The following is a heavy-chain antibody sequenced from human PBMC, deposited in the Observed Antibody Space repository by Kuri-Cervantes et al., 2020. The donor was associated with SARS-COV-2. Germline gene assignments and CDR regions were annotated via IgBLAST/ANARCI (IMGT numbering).Heavy chain of an antibody. CDR2: ISGSGGST. D-gene: IGHD3-3*01. CDR1: GFTFSSYA. V-gene: IGHV3-23*01. Sequence: GESLKISCAASGFTFSSYAMSWVRQAPGKGLEWVSAISGSGGSTYYADSVKGRFTISRDNSKNTLYLQMNSLRAEDTAVYYCASNFWSGYYSDYWGQGTLVTVSS. CDR3: ASNFWSGYYSDY. J-gene: IGHJ4*02.